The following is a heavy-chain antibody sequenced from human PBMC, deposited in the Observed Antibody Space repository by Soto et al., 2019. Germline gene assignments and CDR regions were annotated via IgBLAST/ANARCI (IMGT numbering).Heavy chain of an antibody. D-gene: IGHD3-3*01. Sequence: ASVKVSCKVSGYTLTELSMHWVRQAPGKGLEWMGGFDPEDGETIYAQKFQGRVTMTEDTSTDTAYMELSSLRSEDTAVYYCATWNYDFWSGPTRYGMDVWGQGTTVTVSS. V-gene: IGHV1-24*01. CDR2: FDPEDGET. CDR3: ATWNYDFWSGPTRYGMDV. CDR1: GYTLTELS. J-gene: IGHJ6*02.